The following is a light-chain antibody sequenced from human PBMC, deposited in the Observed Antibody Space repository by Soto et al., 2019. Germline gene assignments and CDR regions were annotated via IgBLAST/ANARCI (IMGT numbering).Light chain of an antibody. V-gene: IGKV1-5*01. Sequence: DIQMTQSPSSLSASVGYTVTITCRSSQSISRWLAWYQQKPGKAPKILISDASILENGVPSRFSGTGSGTEFTLTISNLQPDDFATYFCQQYNSFSLITFGQGTRLEIK. CDR3: QQYNSFSLIT. CDR2: DAS. CDR1: QSISRW. J-gene: IGKJ5*01.